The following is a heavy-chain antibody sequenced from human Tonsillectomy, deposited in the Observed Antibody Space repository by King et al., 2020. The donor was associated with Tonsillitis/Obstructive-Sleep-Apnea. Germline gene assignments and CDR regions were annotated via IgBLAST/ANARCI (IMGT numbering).Heavy chain of an antibody. Sequence: QLVQSGAEGKKPGASVKVSCKASGYTFTDYNLHWVRQAPGQGLEWMGCINPNRGGKKYAQKFQGRVTMTRDTSISTAYMELSSLTSDDTAVYFCARVAVDGYDVPYYYFGMDVWGQGTTVSVSS. CDR3: ARVAVDGYDVPYYYFGMDV. D-gene: IGHD5-12*01. CDR2: INPNRGGK. J-gene: IGHJ6*02. V-gene: IGHV1-2*02. CDR1: GYTFTDYN.